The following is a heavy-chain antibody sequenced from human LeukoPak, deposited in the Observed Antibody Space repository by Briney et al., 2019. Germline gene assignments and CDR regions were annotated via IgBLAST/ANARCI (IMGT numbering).Heavy chain of an antibody. Sequence: SQTLSLTCTVCGGTLSSGSYYGGWVRQPAGRGGEGVGRIYTSGSTNYNPSLKSRVTLSVDTSKNQFSLKLSSVTAADTAVYYCATAAYYYHRMDVWGQRTTLTVPS. CDR1: GGTLSSGSYY. CDR3: ATAAYYYHRMDV. J-gene: IGHJ6*01. CDR2: IYTSGST. V-gene: IGHV4-61*02.